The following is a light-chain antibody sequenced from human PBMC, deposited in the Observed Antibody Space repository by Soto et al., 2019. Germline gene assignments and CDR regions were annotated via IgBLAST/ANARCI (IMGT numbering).Light chain of an antibody. CDR1: QSVSSY. J-gene: IGKJ3*01. V-gene: IGKV3-11*01. Sequence: EIVLTQSPATLSLSPGERATLSCRASQSVSSYLAWYQQKPGQAPRLLIYDTSKRATGIPARFSGSGSGTDVTLTISSREPEDFAVYYCQQRTNWPRSFTFGPGTKVDIK. CDR2: DTS. CDR3: QQRTNWPRSFT.